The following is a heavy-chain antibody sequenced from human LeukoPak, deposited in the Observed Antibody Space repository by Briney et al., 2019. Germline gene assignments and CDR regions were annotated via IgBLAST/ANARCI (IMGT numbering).Heavy chain of an antibody. Sequence: GGSLRLSCAASGFTVSSNYMSWVRQAPGKGLGWVSAISGSGGSTYYADSVKGRFTISRDNSKNTLYLQMNSLRSDGTAVYYCARDQGDFWSGYYYPDDAFDIWGQGTMVTVSS. V-gene: IGHV3-23*01. D-gene: IGHD3-3*01. J-gene: IGHJ3*02. CDR1: GFTVSSNY. CDR2: ISGSGGST. CDR3: ARDQGDFWSGYYYPDDAFDI.